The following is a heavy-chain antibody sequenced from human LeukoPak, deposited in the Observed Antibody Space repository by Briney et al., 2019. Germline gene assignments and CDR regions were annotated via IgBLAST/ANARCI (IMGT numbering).Heavy chain of an antibody. J-gene: IGHJ5*02. V-gene: IGHV3-23*01. CDR1: GFTFSSYA. CDR2: ISGSGGST. CDR3: ARHSYDFWSDQNWFDP. Sequence: GGSLRLSCAASGFTFSSYAMSWVRQAPGKGLEGVSAISGSGGSTYYADSVKGRFTISRDNSKNTLYLQMNSLRAEDTAVYYCARHSYDFWSDQNWFDPWGQGTLVTVSS. D-gene: IGHD3-3*01.